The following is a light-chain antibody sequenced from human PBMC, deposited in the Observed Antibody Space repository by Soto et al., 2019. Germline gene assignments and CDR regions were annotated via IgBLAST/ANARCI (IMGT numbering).Light chain of an antibody. J-gene: IGKJ4*01. CDR2: DVF. V-gene: IGKV1-33*01. Sequence: DIQMTQSPSSLSASVGDRVTITCQASQDISTHLTWFQQKPGKAPKLLIYDVFTLETGVPSRFSGSGSGTDFTLSISSLQPEDIATYYCQQFDSLPLTFGGGTKVDIK. CDR3: QQFDSLPLT. CDR1: QDISTH.